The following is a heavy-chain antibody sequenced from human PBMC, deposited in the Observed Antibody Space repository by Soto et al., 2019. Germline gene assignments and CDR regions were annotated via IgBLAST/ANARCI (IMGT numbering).Heavy chain of an antibody. CDR1: GYTLTRYD. CDR2: MNSNSGNT. Sequence: ASVKVSCKASGYTLTRYDINWVRQATGQGLEWMGLMNSNSGNTGYAQKFQGRVTMTRNTSISRAYVELSSLRTEETAVYYCQRRGMTTLFYWGQGTLVTVSS. J-gene: IGHJ4*02. CDR3: QRRGMTTLFY. V-gene: IGHV1-8*01. D-gene: IGHD4-17*01.